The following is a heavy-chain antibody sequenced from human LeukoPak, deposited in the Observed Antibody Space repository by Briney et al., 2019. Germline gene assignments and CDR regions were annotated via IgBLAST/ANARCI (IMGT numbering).Heavy chain of an antibody. D-gene: IGHD2-15*01. Sequence: GGSLRLSCAASEFTFSSYSMNWVRQAPGKGLEWVSYLSSTSATRYYADSVKGRFTISRDNAKNSLYLQVNNLRAEDTAVYYCARDRGILARSSPIDYWGQGTLVTVSS. CDR3: ARDRGILARSSPIDY. CDR2: LSSTSATR. CDR1: EFTFSSYS. J-gene: IGHJ4*02. V-gene: IGHV3-48*01.